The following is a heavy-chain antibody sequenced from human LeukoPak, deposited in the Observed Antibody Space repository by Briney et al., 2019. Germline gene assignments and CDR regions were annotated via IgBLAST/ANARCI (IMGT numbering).Heavy chain of an antibody. CDR3: ARTCNSPSCSDFDY. Sequence: ASVKVSCKASGYTFTSYGISWVRQAPGQGLEWMGWMNPNSGNTGYAQKFQGRVTMTRSTSTSTAYMELSSLRSEDTAVYYCARTCNSPSCSDFDYWGQGTLVTVSS. V-gene: IGHV1-8*02. D-gene: IGHD2-2*01. CDR1: GYTFTSYG. CDR2: MNPNSGNT. J-gene: IGHJ4*02.